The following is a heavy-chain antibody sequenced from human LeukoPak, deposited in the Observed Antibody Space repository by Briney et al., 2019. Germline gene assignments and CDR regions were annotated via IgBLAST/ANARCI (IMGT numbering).Heavy chain of an antibody. J-gene: IGHJ2*01. D-gene: IGHD4-17*01. CDR3: ARYLRSLAWYFDL. CDR1: GYTFTSYG. V-gene: IGHV1-18*04. CDR2: ISAYNGNT. Sequence: ASVKLSCTASGYTFTSYGISWVRQAPGQGLEWMGWISAYNGNTNYAQNVQGRVTMTTDTSTSTAYMELRSLRSDDTAVYYCARYLRSLAWYFDLWGRGTLVTVSS.